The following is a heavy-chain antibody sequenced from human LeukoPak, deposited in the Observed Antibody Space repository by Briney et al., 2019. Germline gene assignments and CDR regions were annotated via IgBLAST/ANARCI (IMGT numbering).Heavy chain of an antibody. D-gene: IGHD3-9*01. CDR2: IRSKAYGGTT. CDR3: TRGYVDTAMERTNRYFDWLSYYYYYMDV. CDR1: GFTFDDYG. V-gene: IGHV3-49*04. J-gene: IGHJ6*03. Sequence: PGGSLRLSCAASGFTFDDYGMSWVRQAPGKGLEWVGFIRSKAYGGTTEYAASVKGRFTISRDDSKSIAYLQMNSLKTEDTAVYYCTRGYVDTAMERTNRYFDWLSYYYYYMDVWGKGTTVTVSS.